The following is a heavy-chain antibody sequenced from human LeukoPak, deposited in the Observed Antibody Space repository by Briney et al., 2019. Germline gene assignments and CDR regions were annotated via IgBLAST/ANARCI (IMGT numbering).Heavy chain of an antibody. J-gene: IGHJ4*02. V-gene: IGHV3-11*01. CDR1: GFTFSDYY. CDR2: ISNSGGAT. CDR3: ARESYYGSGTYFNFYY. Sequence: GGSLRLSCAASGFTFSDYYMSWIRQAPGKGLEWVSYISNSGGATNYGDSVRGRFTISRDNSKNSLYLEMNSLRAEDTAIYYCARESYYGSGTYFNFYYWGQGILVTVSS. D-gene: IGHD3-10*01.